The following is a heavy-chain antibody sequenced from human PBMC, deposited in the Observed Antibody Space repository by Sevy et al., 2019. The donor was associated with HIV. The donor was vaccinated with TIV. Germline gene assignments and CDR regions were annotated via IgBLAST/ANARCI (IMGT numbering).Heavy chain of an antibody. V-gene: IGHV1-24*01. CDR3: TTDAREWLQAGIHYLYGLNV. CDR2: FDPEDGET. CDR1: GDSLTKLN. Sequence: ASVKVSCKVSGDSLTKLNIHWVRQVPTKGLEWMGGFDPEDGETIYAPKFQGRVIVTEDTSAHTAYMELSSLRSEDTAVYYCTTDAREWLQAGIHYLYGLNVWGQGTTVTVSS. J-gene: IGHJ6*02. D-gene: IGHD5-12*01.